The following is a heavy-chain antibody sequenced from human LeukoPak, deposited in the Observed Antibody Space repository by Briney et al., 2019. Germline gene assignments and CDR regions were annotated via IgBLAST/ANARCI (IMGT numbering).Heavy chain of an antibody. CDR1: GYTFTGYY. V-gene: IGHV1-2*06. CDR2: INPNNGGT. J-gene: IGHJ3*02. D-gene: IGHD3-22*01. CDR3: AGEDNSSGYRPFDI. Sequence: ASVKVSYKASGYTFTGYYIHWVRQAPGQGLEWVGRINPNNGGTNYAQKFQGRVTMTRDMSMSTAYMELSRLRSDDTAVYYCAGEDNSSGYRPFDIWGQGTMVTVPS.